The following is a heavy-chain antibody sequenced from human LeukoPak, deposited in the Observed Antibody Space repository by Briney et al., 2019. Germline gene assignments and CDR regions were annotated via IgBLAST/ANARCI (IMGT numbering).Heavy chain of an antibody. V-gene: IGHV3-53*01. CDR1: GITISNYG. Sequence: QPGGSLRLSCAASGITISNYGMSWLRQAPGKGLEGVTVICSGGSRYYPDSVKGRITISRAYSKNTLSLPMNRLRADDPAVYYSAKEKGPSKTYYYDSSGPFDYWGQGTLVTVSS. CDR2: ICSGGSR. J-gene: IGHJ4*02. D-gene: IGHD3-22*01. CDR3: AKEKGPSKTYYYDSSGPFDY.